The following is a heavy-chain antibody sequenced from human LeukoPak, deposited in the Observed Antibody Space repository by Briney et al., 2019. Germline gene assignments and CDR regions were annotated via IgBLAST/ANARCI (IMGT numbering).Heavy chain of an antibody. D-gene: IGHD2-21*02. Sequence: MASETLSLTCTVSGGSISSYYWSWIRQPPGKGLEWIGYIYYSGSTNYNPSLKSRVTISVDTSKNHFSLKLSSVTAADTAVYYCARGGGGLLPPREYYFDYWGQGTLVTVSS. J-gene: IGHJ4*02. CDR3: ARGGGGLLPPREYYFDY. CDR2: IYYSGST. CDR1: GGSISSYY. V-gene: IGHV4-59*01.